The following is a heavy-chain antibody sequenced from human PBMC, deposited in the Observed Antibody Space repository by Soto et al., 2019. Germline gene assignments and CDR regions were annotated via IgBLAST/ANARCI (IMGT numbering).Heavy chain of an antibody. CDR1: GYTFTNYW. J-gene: IGHJ6*02. Sequence: PGESLKISCKGSGYTFTNYWIGWVRQMPGKGLEWMGIIYPGDSDTKYNPSFQGQVTISADKSITTTYLQWSSLKASDTAIYYCSASIFYYGMDVWGQGTTVTVSS. CDR3: SASIFYYGMDV. CDR2: IYPGDSDT. V-gene: IGHV5-51*01.